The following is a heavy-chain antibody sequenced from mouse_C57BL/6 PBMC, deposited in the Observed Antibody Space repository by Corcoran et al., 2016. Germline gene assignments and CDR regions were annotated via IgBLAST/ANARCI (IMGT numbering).Heavy chain of an antibody. CDR2: IWWDDDK. CDR1: GFSQSTCVMC. CDR3: ARIRTGTEYYAMDY. J-gene: IGHJ4*01. V-gene: IGHV8-8*01. D-gene: IGHD4-1*01. Sequence: QVPLIDSGPGILQPAQTLSLTCSFCGFSQSTCVMCVGWIRQPSGKGLEWLAHIWWDDDKYYNPALKSRLTISKDTSKNQVFLKIANVDTADTATYYCARIRTGTEYYAMDYWGQGTSVTVSS.